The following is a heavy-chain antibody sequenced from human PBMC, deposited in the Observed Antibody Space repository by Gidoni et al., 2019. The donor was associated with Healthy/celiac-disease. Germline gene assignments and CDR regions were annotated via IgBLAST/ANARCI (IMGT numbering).Heavy chain of an antibody. D-gene: IGHD3-10*01. CDR2: IYPGDADT. V-gene: IGHV5-51*01. J-gene: IGHJ6*02. CDR1: GYSFTSYW. Sequence: EVPLVQSGAEVKTPGESLTISCKGSGYSFTSYWIGWVRQMPGKGLEWMGNIYPGDADTRYSPSFQGQVTISADKSISTAYLQWSSRKASDTAMYYCARRNGEYNYGMDVWGQGTTVTVSS. CDR3: ARRNGEYNYGMDV.